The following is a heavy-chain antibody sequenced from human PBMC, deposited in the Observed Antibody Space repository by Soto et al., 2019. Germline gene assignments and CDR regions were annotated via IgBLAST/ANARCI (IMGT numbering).Heavy chain of an antibody. Sequence: PSETLSLTSAVYCGSFIGYYWIWIRQPPGKGLEWIGEINHSGSTNYNPSLKSRVTISVDTSKNQFSLKLSSVTAADTAVYYCASPPKGSSGYYSSAEYFQHWGQGTLVTVPQ. CDR2: INHSGST. D-gene: IGHD3-22*01. J-gene: IGHJ1*01. CDR3: ASPPKGSSGYYSSAEYFQH. V-gene: IGHV4-34*01. CDR1: CGSFIGYY.